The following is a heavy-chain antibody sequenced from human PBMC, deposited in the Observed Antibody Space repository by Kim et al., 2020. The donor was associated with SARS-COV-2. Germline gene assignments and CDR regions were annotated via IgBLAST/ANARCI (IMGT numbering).Heavy chain of an antibody. J-gene: IGHJ4*02. D-gene: IGHD2-15*01. CDR2: T. CDR3: ARDRDGGSSSDY. Sequence: TNYNPSLKRRVTISIHTSRNPFSLTLASVTSADTAMYYCARDRDGGSSSDYWGQGTLVSVSS. V-gene: IGHV4-59*01.